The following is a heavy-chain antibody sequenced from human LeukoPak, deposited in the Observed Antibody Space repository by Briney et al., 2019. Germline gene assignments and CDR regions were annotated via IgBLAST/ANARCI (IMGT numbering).Heavy chain of an antibody. CDR3: ARATSGYYFDF. J-gene: IGHJ4*02. CDR1: GVSIGSYY. CDR2: VSYSGST. Sequence: TASETLSLTCTVSGVSIGSYYWKWIRQPPGKGLEWIGYVSYSGSTNYNPSLKSRFILSVDKSKNQFSLKLSSVTAADTAVYFCARATSGYYFDFWDQGTLVTVSS. V-gene: IGHV4-59*01. D-gene: IGHD3-22*01.